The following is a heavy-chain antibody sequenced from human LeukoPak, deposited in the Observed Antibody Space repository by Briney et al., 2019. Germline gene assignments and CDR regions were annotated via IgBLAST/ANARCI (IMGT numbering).Heavy chain of an antibody. CDR1: GYTFTSYG. V-gene: IGHV1-18*01. CDR2: ISAYNGNT. Sequence: ASGKVSCKASGYTFTSYGISWVRQAPGQGLEWMGWISAYNGNTNYAQKLQGRVTMTTDTSTSTAYMELRSLRSDDTAVYYCARGFYGSGSGGFYFDYWGQGTLVTVSS. D-gene: IGHD3-10*01. CDR3: ARGFYGSGSGGFYFDY. J-gene: IGHJ4*02.